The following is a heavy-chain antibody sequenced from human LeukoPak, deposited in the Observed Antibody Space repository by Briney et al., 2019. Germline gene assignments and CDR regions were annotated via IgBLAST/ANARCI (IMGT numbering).Heavy chain of an antibody. CDR3: AIGGLSGIHYYYYYMDV. Sequence: ASVKVSCKASGGTFSSYAISWVRQAPGQGLEWMGGIIPIFGTANYAQKFQGRVTITTDESTSTAYMELGSLRSEDTAVYYCAIGGLSGIHYYYYYMDVWGKGTTVTVSS. V-gene: IGHV1-69*05. J-gene: IGHJ6*03. CDR2: IIPIFGTA. D-gene: IGHD3-3*01. CDR1: GGTFSSYA.